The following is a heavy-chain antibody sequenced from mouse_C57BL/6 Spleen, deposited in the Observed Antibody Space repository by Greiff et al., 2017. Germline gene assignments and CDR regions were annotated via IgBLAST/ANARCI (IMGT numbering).Heavy chain of an antibody. Sequence: VQLQQSGAELVKPGASVKISCKASGYAFSSYWMNWVKQRPGKGLEWIGQINPGDGGTNYNGKFKGKATLTADKSSSTAYMQLSSLPPEDSAVYCCACGDYGSRYGYYGVRGTRNTVTGSS. D-gene: IGHD1-1*01. CDR3: ACGDYGSRYGYYGV. CDR1: GYAFSSYW. J-gene: IGHJ1*02. CDR2: INPGDGGT. V-gene: IGHV1-80*01.